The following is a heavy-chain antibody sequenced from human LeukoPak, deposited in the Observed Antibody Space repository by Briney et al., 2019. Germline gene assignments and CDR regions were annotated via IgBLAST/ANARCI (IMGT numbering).Heavy chain of an antibody. Sequence: ASVKVSCKVSGYTLTELSMHWVRQAPGKGLEWMGGFDPEDGGTIYAQKFQGRVTMTEDTSTDTAYMELSSLRSEDTAVYHCATEKVGRRGIQLWLYYGMDVWGQGTTVTVSS. CDR1: GYTLTELS. V-gene: IGHV1-24*01. D-gene: IGHD5-18*01. CDR3: ATEKVGRRGIQLWLYYGMDV. J-gene: IGHJ6*02. CDR2: FDPEDGGT.